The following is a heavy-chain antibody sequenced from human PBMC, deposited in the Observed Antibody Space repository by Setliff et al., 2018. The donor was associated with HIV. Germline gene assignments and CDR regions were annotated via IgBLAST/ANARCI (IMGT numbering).Heavy chain of an antibody. J-gene: IGHJ4*02. V-gene: IGHV4-34*01. Sequence: SETLSLTCSVYGTSFSDHYWSWVRQTPGKGLEWIGEMNQSGTTNYNPSLKSRVTMSIDTSERQFSLKLTSVTAADTAVYYCVRWYYCVSGACYRADYWCQGTMVTSPQ. CDR3: VRWYYCVSGACYRADY. CDR1: GTSFSDHY. CDR2: MNQSGTT. D-gene: IGHD2-21*02.